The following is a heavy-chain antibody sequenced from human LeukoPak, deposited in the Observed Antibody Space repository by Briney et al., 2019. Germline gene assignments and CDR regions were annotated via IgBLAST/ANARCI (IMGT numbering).Heavy chain of an antibody. CDR1: GYTFTSYY. D-gene: IGHD6-6*01. Sequence: ASVKVSCKASGYTFTSYYMHWVRQAPGQGLEWMGIINPSGGSTSYAQKFQGRVTMTRDTSTSAVYMELSSLRSEDTAVYYCVRSDGLSSSGGYYYGMDVWGQGTTVTVSS. V-gene: IGHV1-46*01. CDR3: VRSDGLSSSGGYYYGMDV. CDR2: INPSGGST. J-gene: IGHJ6*02.